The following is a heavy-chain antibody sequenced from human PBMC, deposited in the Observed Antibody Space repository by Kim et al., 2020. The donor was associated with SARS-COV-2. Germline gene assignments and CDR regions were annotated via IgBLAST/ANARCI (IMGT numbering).Heavy chain of an antibody. CDR1: GGSISSSSYY. CDR2: IYYSGST. V-gene: IGHV4-39*01. D-gene: IGHD2-15*01. J-gene: IGHJ6*02. Sequence: SETLSLTCTVSGGSISSSSYYWGWIRQPPGKGLEWIGSIYYSGSTYYNPSLKSRVTISVDTSKNQFSLKLSSVTAADTAVYYCARQIVVVVAARTYYYYGMDVWGQGTTVTVSS. CDR3: ARQIVVVVAARTYYYYGMDV.